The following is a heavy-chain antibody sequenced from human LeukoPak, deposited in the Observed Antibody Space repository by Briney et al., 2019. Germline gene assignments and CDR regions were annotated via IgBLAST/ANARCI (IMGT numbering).Heavy chain of an antibody. V-gene: IGHV3-33*06. CDR2: IWYDGSNK. Sequence: GRSLRLSCAASGFTFSSYGMHWVRQAPGKGLEWVAVIWYDGSNKYYADSVKGRFTISRDNSKNTLYLQMNSLRAEDTAVYYCAKADSGSYHNWGQGTLVTVSS. D-gene: IGHD1-26*01. CDR3: AKADSGSYHN. J-gene: IGHJ4*02. CDR1: GFTFSSYG.